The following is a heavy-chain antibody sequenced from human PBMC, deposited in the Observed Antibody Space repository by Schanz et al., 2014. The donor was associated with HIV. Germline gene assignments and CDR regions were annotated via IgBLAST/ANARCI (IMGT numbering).Heavy chain of an antibody. CDR3: ALSRPSGYGGSWYFDL. D-gene: IGHD2-15*01. J-gene: IGHJ2*01. CDR1: GFTFSSYA. Sequence: EVQLLESGGGLVQPGGSLRLSCAASGFTFSSYAMSWVRQAPGKGLEWVSGISGSSITYSADSVKGRFTISRDNSKNTLYLQMNSRRAEDTAVYYCALSRPSGYGGSWYFDLWGRGTLVAVSS. CDR2: ISGSSIT. V-gene: IGHV3-23*01.